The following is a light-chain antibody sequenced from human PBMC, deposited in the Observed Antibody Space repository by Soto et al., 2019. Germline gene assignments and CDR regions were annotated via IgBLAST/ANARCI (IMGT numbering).Light chain of an antibody. CDR1: RGHSNYA. Sequence: QLVLTQSPSASASLGGSVKLTCTLSRGHSNYAIAWHQQQPEKGPRYLMRLNNDGSHNKGDGIPDRFSGSSSGAERYLTISSLQSEDEADYYCQTWGTGIQVFGGGTKLTVL. J-gene: IGLJ3*02. CDR3: QTWGTGIQV. V-gene: IGLV4-69*01. CDR2: LNNDGSH.